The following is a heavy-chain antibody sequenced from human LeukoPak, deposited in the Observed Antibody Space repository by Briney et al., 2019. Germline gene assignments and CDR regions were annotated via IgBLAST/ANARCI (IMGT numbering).Heavy chain of an antibody. V-gene: IGHV1-46*01. D-gene: IGHD2-21*01. CDR2: LNPAGGTT. CDR3: ASFFFQAGDGIRDAFDV. J-gene: IGHJ3*01. Sequence: GASVKVSCKASGYTFISYYIHWVRQAPGQGLELMGILNPAGGTTTYAHKFQGRVTLTRDTSTSTVYMELSSLRSEDTAVHYCASFFFQAGDGIRDAFDVWGQGTMVTVSS. CDR1: GYTFISYY.